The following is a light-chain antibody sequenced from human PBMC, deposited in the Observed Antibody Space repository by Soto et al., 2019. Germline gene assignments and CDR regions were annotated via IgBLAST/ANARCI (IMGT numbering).Light chain of an antibody. CDR1: PSNIGAPYD. CDR2: GDN. Sequence: QSVLTQPPSVSGAPGQRVSISCTGSPSNIGAPYDVHWYQHLPGAAPKLLIYGDNNRPSGVPDRFSGSKSGTSASLAITSLQAEDEADYYCQSYDISLHNYVFGTGTKVTVL. V-gene: IGLV1-40*01. J-gene: IGLJ1*01. CDR3: QSYDISLHNYV.